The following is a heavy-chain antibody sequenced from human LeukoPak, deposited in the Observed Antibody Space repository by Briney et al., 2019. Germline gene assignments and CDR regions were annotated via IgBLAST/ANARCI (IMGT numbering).Heavy chain of an antibody. Sequence: ASVKVSCKASGYTFTGYHMHWVRQAPGQGLEWMGWINPNSGGTNYAQKFQGRVTMTRDTSISTAYMELSRLRSDDTAVYYCARDGGGDSPYNWFDPWGQGTLVTVSS. CDR3: ARDGGGDSPYNWFDP. J-gene: IGHJ5*02. V-gene: IGHV1-2*02. CDR1: GYTFTGYH. CDR2: INPNSGGT. D-gene: IGHD2-21*01.